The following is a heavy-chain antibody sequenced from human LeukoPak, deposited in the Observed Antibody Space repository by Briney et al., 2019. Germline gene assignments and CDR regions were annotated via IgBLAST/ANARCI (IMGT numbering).Heavy chain of an antibody. CDR2: IYYSGST. CDR1: GGSISTYY. J-gene: IGHJ6*02. D-gene: IGHD3-10*01. Sequence: PSETLSLTCTVSGGSISTYYWSWIRQPPGKGLEWIGYIYYSGSTYYNPSLKSRVTISVDTSKNQFSLKLSSVTAADTAVYYCAGSLKYYYYYYGMDVWGQGTTVTVSS. V-gene: IGHV4-59*06. CDR3: AGSLKYYYYYYGMDV.